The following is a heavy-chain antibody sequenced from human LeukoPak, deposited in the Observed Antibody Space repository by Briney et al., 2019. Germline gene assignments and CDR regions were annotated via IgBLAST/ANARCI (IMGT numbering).Heavy chain of an antibody. Sequence: ASVKVSCKASGYTFTSYGISWVRQAPGQGLEWMGWISAYNGNTNYAQKLQGRVTITRDTSASTAYMELSSLRSEDTAVYYCARTVAGSFDYWGQGTLVTVSS. CDR1: GYTFTSYG. V-gene: IGHV1-18*01. CDR3: ARTVAGSFDY. CDR2: ISAYNGNT. D-gene: IGHD6-19*01. J-gene: IGHJ4*02.